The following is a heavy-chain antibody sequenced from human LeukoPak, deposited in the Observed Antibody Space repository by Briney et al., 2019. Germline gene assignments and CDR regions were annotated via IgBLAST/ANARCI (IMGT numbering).Heavy chain of an antibody. CDR1: GFTFSSYG. J-gene: IGHJ6*02. V-gene: IGHV3-23*01. D-gene: IGHD5-18*01. Sequence: GGSLRLSCAASGFTFSSYGMHWVRQAPGKGLEWVSGIGGSGGSTYYADSVTGRFTISRDNSKNTLYLQMNSLRAEDTAVYYCARGSVTTGPFGMDVWGQGTTVTVSS. CDR2: IGGSGGST. CDR3: ARGSVTTGPFGMDV.